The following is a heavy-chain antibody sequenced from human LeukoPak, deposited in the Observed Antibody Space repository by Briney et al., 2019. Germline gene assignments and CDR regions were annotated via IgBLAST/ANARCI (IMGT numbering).Heavy chain of an antibody. J-gene: IGHJ4*02. V-gene: IGHV3-23*01. CDR3: AAHPTVSTTPDY. CDR2: ISGNGDSR. CDR1: GFTFTNYA. D-gene: IGHD4-17*01. Sequence: TGGSLRLSCAASGFTFTNYAISWVRQAPGKGLDWVSVISGNGDSRYYADSVKGRFTISRDNSKNTLYLQMNSLRAEDTAVYYCAAHPTVSTTPDYWGQGTLVTVSS.